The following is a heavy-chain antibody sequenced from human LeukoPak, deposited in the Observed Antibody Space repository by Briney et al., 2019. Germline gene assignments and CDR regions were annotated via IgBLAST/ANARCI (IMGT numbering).Heavy chain of an antibody. V-gene: IGHV3-7*03. J-gene: IGHJ4*02. D-gene: IGHD3-3*01. CDR1: GFTFGKYW. CDR2: IKLDGSEK. Sequence: GGSLRLSCVASGFTFGKYWMSWVRQAPGKGLEWVANIKLDGSEKNYVDSVKGRFTISRDNTKNSLHLQMNSLRVEDTAVFYCARDQYDTWSRRGNFDSWGQGTLVTVSS. CDR3: ARDQYDTWSRRGNFDS.